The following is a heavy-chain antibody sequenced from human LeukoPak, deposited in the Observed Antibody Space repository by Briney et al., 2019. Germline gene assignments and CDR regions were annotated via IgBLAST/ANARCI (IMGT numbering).Heavy chain of an antibody. CDR1: ESTFSSYG. Sequence: GGSLRLSCAASESTFSSYGMHWVRQAPGKGLEWVAFIRYDAGSQYYADSVKGRFIISRDNSQNTLYLQLNSLRPEDTAEYLCARDGGLFSMVRGADYNYFDYWGQGTLVTVSS. CDR3: ARDGGLFSMVRGADYNYFDY. J-gene: IGHJ4*02. CDR2: IRYDAGSQ. D-gene: IGHD3-10*01. V-gene: IGHV3-30*02.